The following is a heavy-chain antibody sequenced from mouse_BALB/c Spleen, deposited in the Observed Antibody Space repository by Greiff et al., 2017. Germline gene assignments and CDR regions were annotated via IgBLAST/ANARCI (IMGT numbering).Heavy chain of an antibody. V-gene: IGHV1S137*01. D-gene: IGHD2-1*01. CDR3: ARENYGNYVDY. Sequence: QVQLQQSGAELVRPGVSVKISCKGSGYTFTDYAMHWVKQSHAKSLEWIGVISTYYGDASYNQKFKGKATMTVDKSSSTAYMELARLTSEDSAIYYCARENYGNYVDYWGQGTTLTDSS. CDR2: ISTYYGDA. CDR1: GYTFTDYA. J-gene: IGHJ2*01.